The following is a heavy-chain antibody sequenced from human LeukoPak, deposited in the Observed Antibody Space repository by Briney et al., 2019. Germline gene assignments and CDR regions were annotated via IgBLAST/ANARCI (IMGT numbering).Heavy chain of an antibody. V-gene: IGHV3-21*01. CDR2: ISGSSSYI. J-gene: IGHJ3*02. D-gene: IGHD3-9*01. Sequence: PGGSLRLSCAASGFTFTNYEMNWVRQAPGKGLEWVSSISGSSSYIYYADSVKGRFTISRDNAKNSLYLQMNSLRAEDTAVYYCARVDYDILTGYYIYAFDIWGQGTMVTVSS. CDR3: ARVDYDILTGYYIYAFDI. CDR1: GFTFTNYE.